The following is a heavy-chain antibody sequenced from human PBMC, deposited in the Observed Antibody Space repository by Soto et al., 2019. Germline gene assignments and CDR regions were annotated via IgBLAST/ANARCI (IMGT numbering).Heavy chain of an antibody. CDR2: IKQDGSEK. V-gene: IGHV3-7*05. CDR1: GFTFSSYW. Sequence: GGSLRLSCAASGFTFSSYWMSWVRQAPGKGLEWVANIKQDGSEKYYVDSVKGRFTISRDNAKNSLYLQMNSLRAEDTAVYYCARLNGVVITYYFDYWGQGTRDSVCS. CDR3: ARLNGVVITYYFDY. J-gene: IGHJ4*02. D-gene: IGHD3-3*01.